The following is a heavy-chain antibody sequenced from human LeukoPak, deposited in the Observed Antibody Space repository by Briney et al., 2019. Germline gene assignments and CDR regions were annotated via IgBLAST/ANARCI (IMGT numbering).Heavy chain of an antibody. J-gene: IGHJ4*02. Sequence: GGSLRLSCAASGFTFSSYAMSWVRQAPGKGLEWVSAISGSGGSTYYADSVKGRFTISRDNSKNTLYLQMISLRAEDTAVYYCAKPIIGNFRGFDYWGQGTLVTVSS. CDR2: ISGSGGST. D-gene: IGHD1-20*01. CDR1: GFTFSSYA. CDR3: AKPIIGNFRGFDY. V-gene: IGHV3-23*01.